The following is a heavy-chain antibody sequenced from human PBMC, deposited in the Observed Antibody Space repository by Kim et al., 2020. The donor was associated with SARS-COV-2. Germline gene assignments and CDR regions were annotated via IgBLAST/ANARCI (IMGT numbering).Heavy chain of an antibody. Sequence: SPSFQGQVTISADKSISTAYLQWSSLKASDTAMYYCARPGGGSYEFAWDYWGQGTLVTVSS. D-gene: IGHD1-26*01. CDR3: ARPGGGSYEFAWDY. J-gene: IGHJ4*02. V-gene: IGHV5-51*01.